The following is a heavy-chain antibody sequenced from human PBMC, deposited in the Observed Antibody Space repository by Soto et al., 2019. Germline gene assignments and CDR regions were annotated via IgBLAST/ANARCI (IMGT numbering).Heavy chain of an antibody. V-gene: IGHV3-13*01. J-gene: IGHJ2*01. D-gene: IGHD7-27*01. Sequence: EVQLVESGGGLVQPGGSLRLSCAASGFTFSNYDMHWVRQVTGKGLEWVSGISIAGGRHYADSVKGRFTISRENAKNSLYLEMNSRGAGDTAVYYCAIELGMYGYWYFDLWGRGSLVTVSS. CDR3: AIELGMYGYWYFDL. CDR1: GFTFSNYD. CDR2: ISIAGGR.